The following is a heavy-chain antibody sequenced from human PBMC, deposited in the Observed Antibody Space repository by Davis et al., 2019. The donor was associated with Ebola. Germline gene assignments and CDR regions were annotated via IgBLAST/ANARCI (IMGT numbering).Heavy chain of an antibody. V-gene: IGHV4-39*01. CDR3: ASAFYDISGYYYDY. D-gene: IGHD3-22*01. CDR2: VYYSGST. CDR1: GGSISRSSYY. Sequence: PSETLSLTCTVSGGSISRSSYYRGWTRQHPGKGLEWIGSVYYSGSTHNNPSLDSRVTISVDTSKNQFSLKLSSVPAADPAVYSSASAFYDISGYYYDYCAPGTLVTFSS. J-gene: IGHJ4*02.